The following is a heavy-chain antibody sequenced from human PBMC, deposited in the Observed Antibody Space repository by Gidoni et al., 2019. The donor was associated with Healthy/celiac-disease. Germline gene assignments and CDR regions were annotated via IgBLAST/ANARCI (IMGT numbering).Heavy chain of an antibody. CDR1: GFTFTSSA. J-gene: IGHJ6*02. Sequence: QMQLVQSGPEVKKPGTSVKVSCKASGFTFTSSAMPWVQQARGQRLEWIGWIVVGSGNTNYAQKFQERVTITRDMSTSTAYMELSSLRSEDTAVYYCAADRSGTIFGPPSNYYYGMDVWGQGTTVTVSS. CDR3: AADRSGTIFGPPSNYYYGMDV. CDR2: IVVGSGNT. D-gene: IGHD3-3*01. V-gene: IGHV1-58*02.